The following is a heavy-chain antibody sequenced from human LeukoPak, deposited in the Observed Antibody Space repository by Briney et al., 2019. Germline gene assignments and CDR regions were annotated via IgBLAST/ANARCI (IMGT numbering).Heavy chain of an antibody. CDR3: AKDRDITFGGVIASFDY. CDR2: ISVSGNST. V-gene: IGHV3-23*01. J-gene: IGHJ4*02. Sequence: PGGSLRLSCAASGFTFSSYEMNWVRQAPGKGLEWVSAISVSGNSTYYADSVKGRFTISRDNSKNTLYLQMNSLRAEDTAVYYCAKDRDITFGGVIASFDYWGQGTLVTVSS. D-gene: IGHD3-16*02. CDR1: GFTFSSYE.